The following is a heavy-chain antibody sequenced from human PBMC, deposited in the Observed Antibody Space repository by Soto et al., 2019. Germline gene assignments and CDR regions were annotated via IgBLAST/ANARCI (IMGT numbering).Heavy chain of an antibody. J-gene: IGHJ4*02. CDR3: ARGTGYDFWSGYPSDY. CDR2: IIPIFGTA. CDR1: GGTFSSYA. V-gene: IGHV1-69*13. D-gene: IGHD3-3*01. Sequence: VASVKVSCKASGGTFSSYAISWVRRAPGQGLEWMGGIIPIFGTANYAQKFQGRVTITADESTSTAYMELSSLRSEDTAVYYCARGTGYDFWSGYPSDYWGQGTLVTVSS.